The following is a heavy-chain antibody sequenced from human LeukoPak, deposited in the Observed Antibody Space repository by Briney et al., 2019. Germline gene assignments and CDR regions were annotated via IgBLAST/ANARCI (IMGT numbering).Heavy chain of an antibody. Sequence: GGSLRLSCAASGFTFSSFSISWVRQAPGKGLEWVSYISSSSSTTYYADSVKGRFTSSRDNAKNSLYLQMDSLRAEDTALYYCARDLYDSSGYFYGASWGQGTLVTVSS. J-gene: IGHJ5*02. CDR2: ISSSSSTT. D-gene: IGHD3-22*01. CDR1: GFTFSSFS. V-gene: IGHV3-48*01. CDR3: ARDLYDSSGYFYGAS.